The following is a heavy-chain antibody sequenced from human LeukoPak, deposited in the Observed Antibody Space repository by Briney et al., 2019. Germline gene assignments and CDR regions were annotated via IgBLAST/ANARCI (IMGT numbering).Heavy chain of an antibody. D-gene: IGHD3-22*01. Sequence: PGGSLRLSCAASGFTVSSNHMSWVRQAPGKGLEWVSVIYSGGSTYYADSVKGRFTISRDNSKNTLYLQMNSLRAEDTAVYYCARDSSGLDAFDIWGQGTMVTVSS. CDR3: ARDSSGLDAFDI. J-gene: IGHJ3*02. CDR1: GFTVSSNH. CDR2: IYSGGST. V-gene: IGHV3-53*01.